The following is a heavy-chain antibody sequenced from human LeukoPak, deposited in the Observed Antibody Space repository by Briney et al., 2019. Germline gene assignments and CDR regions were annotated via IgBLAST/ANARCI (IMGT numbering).Heavy chain of an antibody. Sequence: PGGSLRLSCAASGFTFSNAWMSWVRQAPGKGLEWVGRIKSKTDGGTTDYAAPVKGRFTISRDDSKTTLYLQMNSLKTEDTAVYYCTTEEYSSGWYVLDYWGQGTLVTVSS. D-gene: IGHD6-19*01. CDR1: GFTFSNAW. V-gene: IGHV3-15*01. CDR3: TTEEYSSGWYVLDY. CDR2: IKSKTDGGTT. J-gene: IGHJ4*02.